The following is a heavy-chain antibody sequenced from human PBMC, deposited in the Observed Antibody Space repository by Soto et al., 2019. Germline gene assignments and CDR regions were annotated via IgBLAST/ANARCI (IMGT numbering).Heavy chain of an antibody. V-gene: IGHV5-51*01. D-gene: IGHD6-19*01. CDR1: GYRFTRYW. J-gene: IGHJ5*01. Sequence: GEFLTISSTCSGYRFTRYWIAWVRQMPGKGLECMGIINPDDSDTRYSPSFQGQVTISADKSINTAYLQWSSLKASDTAIYYCARPFDTSGWYDSWGQGTLVTVSS. CDR2: INPDDSDT. CDR3: ARPFDTSGWYDS.